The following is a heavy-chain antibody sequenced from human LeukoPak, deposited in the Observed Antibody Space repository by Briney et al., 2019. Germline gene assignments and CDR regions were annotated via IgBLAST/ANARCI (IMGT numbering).Heavy chain of an antibody. CDR2: ISSSSSYI. D-gene: IGHD2-2*01. V-gene: IGHV3-21*01. CDR1: GFTFSSYS. CDR3: ARWGSLVATV. Sequence: PGGSLRLSCAASGFTFSSYSMNWVRQAPGKGLEWVSSISSSSSYIYYADSLKGRFAISRDNAKNSLYLQMNSLRAEDTAVYYCARWGSLVATVWGQGTLVTVSS. J-gene: IGHJ4*02.